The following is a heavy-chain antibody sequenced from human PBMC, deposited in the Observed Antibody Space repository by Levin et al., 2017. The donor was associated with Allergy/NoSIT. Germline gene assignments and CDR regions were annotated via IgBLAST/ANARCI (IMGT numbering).Heavy chain of an antibody. V-gene: IGHV3-30*09. CDR1: GFTFGSYA. CDR2: IAYDGNKK. CDR3: ARAQFDNRWYGGRLDF. Sequence: GGSLRLSCAASGFTFGSYALHWVRQVPGKGLEWMAVIAYDGNKKNYADSVKGRFAISRDNSKNTVDLQMNSLRAADTALYYCARAQFDNRWYGGRLDFWGQGTLVTVSS. D-gene: IGHD3-10*01. J-gene: IGHJ4*02.